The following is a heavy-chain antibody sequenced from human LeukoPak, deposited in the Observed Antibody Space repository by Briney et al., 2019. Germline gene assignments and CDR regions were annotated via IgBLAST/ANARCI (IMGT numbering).Heavy chain of an antibody. Sequence: ASXXVSCKASGYTFTSYGISWVRQAPGQGLEWMGWISAYNGNTNYAQKLQGRVTMTTDTSTSTAYMELRSLRSDDTAVYYCARPRYDYVWGSYDNWFDPWGQGTLVTVSS. CDR1: GYTFTSYG. D-gene: IGHD3-16*01. J-gene: IGHJ5*02. CDR2: ISAYNGNT. V-gene: IGHV1-18*01. CDR3: ARPRYDYVWGSYDNWFDP.